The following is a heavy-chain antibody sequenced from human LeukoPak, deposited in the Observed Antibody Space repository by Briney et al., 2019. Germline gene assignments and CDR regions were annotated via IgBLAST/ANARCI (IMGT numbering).Heavy chain of an antibody. CDR2: MSPNSGNT. J-gene: IGHJ6*02. V-gene: IGHV1-8*01. CDR3: AGTETIHSYGYKRDYGMDV. CDR1: GYTFTSYD. D-gene: IGHD5-18*01. Sequence: ASVKVSCKASGYTFTSYDINWVRQATGQGLEWMGWMSPNSGNTGYAQKFQGRVTMTRNTSISTAYMELSSLRSEDTAVYYCAGTETIHSYGYKRDYGMDVWGQGTTVTVSS.